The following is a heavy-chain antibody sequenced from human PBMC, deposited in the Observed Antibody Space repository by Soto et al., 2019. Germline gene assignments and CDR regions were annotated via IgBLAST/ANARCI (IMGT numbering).Heavy chain of an antibody. Sequence: QVQLVQSGAEVKKPGSSVKVSCKASGGTFSSYTISWVRQAPGQGLEWMGRIIPILGIANYAQKFQGRVTINADKSTSTAYMELSSLRSEDTAVYYCASCSGGSCYSPYYGYGMDVWGQGTTVTVSS. J-gene: IGHJ6*02. V-gene: IGHV1-69*02. CDR3: ASCSGGSCYSPYYGYGMDV. CDR2: IIPILGIA. CDR1: GGTFSSYT. D-gene: IGHD2-15*01.